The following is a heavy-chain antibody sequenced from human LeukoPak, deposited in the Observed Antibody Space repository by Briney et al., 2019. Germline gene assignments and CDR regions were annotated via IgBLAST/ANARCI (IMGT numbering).Heavy chain of an antibody. J-gene: IGHJ4*02. CDR2: IIPILGIA. CDR1: GGTFSSYA. CDR3: ARGPTYYYDSSGYYWSY. V-gene: IGHV1-69*04. Sequence: ASVKVSCKASGGTFSSYAIIWVRQAPGQGLEWVGRIIPILGIANYAQKFQGRVTITADKSTSTAYMELSSLRSEDTAVYYCARGPTYYYDSSGYYWSYWGQGTLVTVSS. D-gene: IGHD3-22*01.